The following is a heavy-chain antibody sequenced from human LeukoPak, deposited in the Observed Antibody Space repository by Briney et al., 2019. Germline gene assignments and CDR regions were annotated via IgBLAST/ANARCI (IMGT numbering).Heavy chain of an antibody. CDR3: AKTQGSGSYYKD. V-gene: IGHV3-30*18. Sequence: PGRSLRLSCAASGFTFSSYAMHWVRQAPGKGLEWVAVISYDGSNKYYADSVKGRFTISRDNSKNTLYLQMNSLRAEDTAVYYCAKTQGSGSYYKDWGQGTLVTVSS. CDR2: ISYDGSNK. D-gene: IGHD3-10*01. CDR1: GFTFSSYA. J-gene: IGHJ4*02.